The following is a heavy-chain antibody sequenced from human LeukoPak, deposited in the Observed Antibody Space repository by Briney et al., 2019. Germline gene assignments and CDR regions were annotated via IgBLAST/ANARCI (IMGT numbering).Heavy chain of an antibody. Sequence: SVKVSCKASGGTFSSYAISWVRQAPGQGLEWMGGIIPIFGTANYAQKFQGRVTITADESTSTAYMELSSLRSEDTAVYYCARGTVRITGIDYWGQGTLVTVSS. CDR2: IIPIFGTA. D-gene: IGHD3-3*01. CDR1: GGTFSSYA. V-gene: IGHV1-69*13. CDR3: ARGTVRITGIDY. J-gene: IGHJ4*02.